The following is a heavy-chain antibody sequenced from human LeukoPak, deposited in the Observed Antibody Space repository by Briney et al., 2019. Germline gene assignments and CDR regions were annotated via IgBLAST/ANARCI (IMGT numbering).Heavy chain of an antibody. D-gene: IGHD6-13*01. V-gene: IGHV1-69*04. CDR3: ARDSYSTSYYYGMDV. CDR2: IIPILGIA. CDR1: GGTFSSYA. J-gene: IGHJ6*02. Sequence: SVKVSCKASGGTFSSYAVSWVRQAPGQGLEWMGRIIPILGIANYAQKFQGRVTITADKSTSTAYMELSSLRSEDTAVYYCARDSYSTSYYYGMDVWGQGTTVTVSS.